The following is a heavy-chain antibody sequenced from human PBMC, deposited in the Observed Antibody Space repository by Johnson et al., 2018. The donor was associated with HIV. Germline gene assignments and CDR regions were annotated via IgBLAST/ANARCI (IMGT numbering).Heavy chain of an antibody. CDR2: ISWNSGSI. CDR1: GFTVSSNY. Sequence: EVQVVESGGGLVQPGGSLRLSCAASGFTVSSNYMSWVRQAPGKGLEWVSVISWNSGSIGYADSVKGRFTISRDNAKNSLYLQMNNLRAEDTAVYYCARGKWLDAFDIWGQGTMVTVSS. D-gene: IGHD6-19*01. CDR3: ARGKWLDAFDI. J-gene: IGHJ3*02. V-gene: IGHV3-48*04.